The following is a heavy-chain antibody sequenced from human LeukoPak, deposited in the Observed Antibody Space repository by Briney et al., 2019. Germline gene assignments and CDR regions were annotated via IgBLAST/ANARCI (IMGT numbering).Heavy chain of an antibody. V-gene: IGHV3-33*06. CDR2: IWSDGSNK. Sequence: GGSLRLSCATSGFTFSSYGMHWVRQAPGKGLEWVAVIWSDGSNKYYADSVKGRFTISRDNSKNTLYLQLNSLRAEDTAVYYCAKSTVAFYYFDNWGQGTRVTVSS. CDR1: GFTFSSYG. CDR3: AKSTVAFYYFDN. J-gene: IGHJ4*02. D-gene: IGHD4-23*01.